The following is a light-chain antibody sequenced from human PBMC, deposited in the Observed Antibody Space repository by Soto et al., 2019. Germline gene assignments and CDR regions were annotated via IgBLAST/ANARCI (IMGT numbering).Light chain of an antibody. J-gene: IGKJ2*01. V-gene: IGKV1-39*01. CDR2: VAS. Sequence: DIQMTQSPSSLSASVGDRVTITCRASQSIRNYVNWYQQKPGKAPKFLIYVASTLQIGVISRFSGSGSGTDLTLTISSLQPEDFATYYCQQSYSSPYTFGPGTKLEIK. CDR3: QQSYSSPYT. CDR1: QSIRNY.